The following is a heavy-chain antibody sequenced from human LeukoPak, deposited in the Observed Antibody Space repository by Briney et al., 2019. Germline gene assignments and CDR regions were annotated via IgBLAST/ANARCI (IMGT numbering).Heavy chain of an antibody. CDR3: ARVPVPKGWYANFDY. V-gene: IGHV4-4*07. CDR2: IYTSGST. D-gene: IGHD6-19*01. CDR1: GGSISGYY. Sequence: PSETLSLTCTVSGGSISGYYWSWIRQPAGKGLEWIGRIYTSGSTNYNPSLKSRVTMSVDTSKNQFSLKLSSVTAADTAVYYCARVPVPKGWYANFDYWGQGTLVTVSS. J-gene: IGHJ4*02.